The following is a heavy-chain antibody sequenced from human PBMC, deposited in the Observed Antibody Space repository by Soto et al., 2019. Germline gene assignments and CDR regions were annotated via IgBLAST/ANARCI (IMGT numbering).Heavy chain of an antibody. CDR1: GGSISSGGYY. J-gene: IGHJ6*02. CDR3: ARVVKGGELSSDTYYYYGMDV. V-gene: IGHV4-31*03. D-gene: IGHD3-16*02. CDR2: IYYSGST. Sequence: GMASETLSLTCTVSGGSISSGGYYWSWIRQHPGQGLEWIGDIYYSGSTYYNPSLKSRVTISVDTSKNQFSLKLSSVTAADTAVYYCARVVKGGELSSDTYYYYGMDVWGQGTTVTVSS.